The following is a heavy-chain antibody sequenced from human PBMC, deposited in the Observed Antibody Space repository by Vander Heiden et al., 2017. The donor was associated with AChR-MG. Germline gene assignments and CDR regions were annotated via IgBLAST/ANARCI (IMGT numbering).Heavy chain of an antibody. CDR1: GFTFSSYG. D-gene: IGHD2-21*02. CDR2: ISYDGSNK. CDR3: AKDSDIVVVTAILDY. J-gene: IGHJ4*02. Sequence: QVQLVESGGGVVQPGRSLRLSCAASGFTFSSYGMHWVRQAPGKGLEWVAVISYDGSNKYYADSVKGRFTISRDNSKNTLYLQMNSLRAEDTAVYYCAKDSDIVVVTAILDYWGQGTLGTVAS. V-gene: IGHV3-30*18.